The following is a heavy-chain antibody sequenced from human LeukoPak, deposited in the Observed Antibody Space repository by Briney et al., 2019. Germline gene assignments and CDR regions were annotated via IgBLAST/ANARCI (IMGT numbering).Heavy chain of an antibody. Sequence: VASVKVSCKASGYTFTSYAMHWVRQAPGQRLEWMGWINAGNGNTKYSQKFQGRVTITRDTSASTAYMELSSLRSEDMAVYYCARDNDFWSAPSWFDPWGQGTLVTVSS. J-gene: IGHJ5*02. CDR1: GYTFTSYA. CDR2: INAGNGNT. CDR3: ARDNDFWSAPSWFDP. D-gene: IGHD3-3*01. V-gene: IGHV1-3*01.